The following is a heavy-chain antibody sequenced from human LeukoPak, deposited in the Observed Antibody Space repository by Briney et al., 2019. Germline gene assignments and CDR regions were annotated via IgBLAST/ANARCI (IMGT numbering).Heavy chain of an antibody. V-gene: IGHV4-39*07. CDR2: IYYSGST. D-gene: IGHD4-23*01. J-gene: IGHJ4*02. Sequence: SETLSLTCTVSGGSISSSSYYWGWIRQPPGKGLEWIGSIYYSGSTNYNPSLKSRVTISVDTSKNQFSLKLSSVTAADTAVYYCARDRSSGDYVGQIDYWGQGTLVTVSS. CDR3: ARDRSSGDYVGQIDY. CDR1: GGSISSSSYY.